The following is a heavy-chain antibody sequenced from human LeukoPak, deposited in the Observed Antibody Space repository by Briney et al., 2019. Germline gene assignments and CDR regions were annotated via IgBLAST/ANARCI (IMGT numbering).Heavy chain of an antibody. Sequence: SETLSLTCTVSGGSISSHYWSWIRQPPGKGLEWIGYIYYSGSTNYNPSLKSRVTISVDTSKNQFSLKLSSVTAADTAVYYCARDGYNGYYYMDVWGKGTTVTVSS. CDR2: IYYSGST. CDR1: GGSISSHY. D-gene: IGHD5-24*01. CDR3: ARDGYNGYYYMDV. J-gene: IGHJ6*03. V-gene: IGHV4-59*11.